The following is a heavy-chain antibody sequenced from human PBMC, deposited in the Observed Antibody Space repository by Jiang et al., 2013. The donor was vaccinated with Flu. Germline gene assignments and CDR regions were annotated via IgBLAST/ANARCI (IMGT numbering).Heavy chain of an antibody. V-gene: IGHV2-70*11. CDR3: ARILGCGDGYNNNWFDP. D-gene: IGHD5-24*01. CDR2: IDWDGDE. J-gene: IGHJ5*02. CDR1: GFSLSTSGMC. Sequence: KPTQTLTLTCTFSGFSLSTSGMCVSWIRQPPGKALEWLARIDWDGDEYYSTSLKTRLTISKDTSKNQVVLRMTNMDPMDTATYYCARILGCGDGYNNNWFDPWGQGTLVTVSS.